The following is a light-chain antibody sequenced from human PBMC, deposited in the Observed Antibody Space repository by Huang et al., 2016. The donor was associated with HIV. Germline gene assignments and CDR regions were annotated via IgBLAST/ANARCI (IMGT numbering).Light chain of an antibody. V-gene: IGKV1-NL1*01. J-gene: IGKJ2*01. CDR2: AAS. Sequence: DIQMTQSPFSLSASIGDRVTITCRASQPISNSLAWYQQKPGQAPKLLLYAASRVKSGGPSRFSGSGSGTTYTLTISSLRPEDFATYYCQQYFTTPPWTFGQGTKLEIK. CDR1: QPISNS. CDR3: QQYFTTPPWT.